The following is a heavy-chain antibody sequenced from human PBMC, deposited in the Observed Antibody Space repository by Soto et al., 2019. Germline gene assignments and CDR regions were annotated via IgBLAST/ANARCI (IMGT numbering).Heavy chain of an antibody. CDR2: ISYDGSNK. CDR3: ARDLRGYCSSTSCYGFDY. CDR1: XXXXXXXA. Sequence: QVQLVESGGGXXXXGXXXXXXCXASXXXXXXXAMHXXXXAPGKGLEWVAVISYDGSNKYYADSVKGRFTISRDNSKNTLYLQMNSLRAEDTAVYYCARDLRGYCSSTSCYGFDYWGQGTLVTVSS. D-gene: IGHD2-2*01. V-gene: IGHV3-30-3*01. J-gene: IGHJ4*02.